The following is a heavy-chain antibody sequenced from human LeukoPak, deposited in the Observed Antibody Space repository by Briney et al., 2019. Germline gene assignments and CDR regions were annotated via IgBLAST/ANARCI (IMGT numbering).Heavy chain of an antibody. V-gene: IGHV3-30*18. CDR1: GFTFSSYA. CDR3: AKVGPDGSGGSCYSGLDY. D-gene: IGHD2-15*01. J-gene: IGHJ4*02. Sequence: GRSLRLSCAASGFTFSSYAMHWVRQAPGKGLEWVAVISYDGSNKYYADSVKGRFTISRDNSKDTLYLQMNSLKAEDTAVYYCAKVGPDGSGGSCYSGLDYWGQGNLVTVSS. CDR2: ISYDGSNK.